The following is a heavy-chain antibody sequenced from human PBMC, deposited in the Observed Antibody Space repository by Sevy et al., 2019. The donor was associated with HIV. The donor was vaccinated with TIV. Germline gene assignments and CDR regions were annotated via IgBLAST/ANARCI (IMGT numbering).Heavy chain of an antibody. CDR2: ISTSSNTI. D-gene: IGHD2-2*01. CDR1: GFSFNSFN. Sequence: GGSLRLSCAASGFSFNSFNMNWVRQAPGKGLEWVAHISTSSNTIYYADSVKGRFTISRDNAKNSLYLQMNSLRAEDTAVYYCARGFCISSSCSGSSSGQGTLVTV. V-gene: IGHV3-48*01. J-gene: IGHJ5*02. CDR3: ARGFCISSSCSGSS.